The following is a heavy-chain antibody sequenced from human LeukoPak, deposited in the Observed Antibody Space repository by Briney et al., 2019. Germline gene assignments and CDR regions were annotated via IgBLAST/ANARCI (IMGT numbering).Heavy chain of an antibody. J-gene: IGHJ3*02. CDR3: ARVVVRWDDAFDI. V-gene: IGHV4-59*06. D-gene: IGHD3-22*01. CDR2: IYYSGST. CDR1: GGSISSYY. Sequence: SETLSLTCTVSGGSISSYYWSWIRQHPGKGLEWIGYIYYSGSTYYNPSLKSRVTISVDTSKNQFSLKLSSVTAADTAVYYCARVVVRWDDAFDIWGQGTMVTVSS.